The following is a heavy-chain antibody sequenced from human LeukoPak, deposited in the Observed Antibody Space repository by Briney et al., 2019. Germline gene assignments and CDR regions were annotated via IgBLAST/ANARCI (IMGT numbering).Heavy chain of an antibody. CDR2: IWYDGSNK. V-gene: IGHV3-33*01. CDR1: GFTFSSYG. CDR3: TRDPEALDY. Sequence: GRSLRLSCAASGFTFSSYGMHWVRQAPGKGLEWVAVIWYDGSNKYYADSVKGRFTISRDNSKNTLYLQMNSLRAEGTAVYYCTRDPEALDYWGQGTLVTVSS. J-gene: IGHJ4*02.